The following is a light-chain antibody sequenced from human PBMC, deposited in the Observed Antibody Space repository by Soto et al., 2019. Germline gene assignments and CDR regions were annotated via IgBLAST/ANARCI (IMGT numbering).Light chain of an antibody. V-gene: IGKV3-20*01. CDR1: QTISSW. J-gene: IGKJ2*01. CDR3: QQYGSSPYT. CDR2: GAS. Sequence: TQSPSTLSASVGDRVTITCRASQTISSWLAWYQQKPGQAPRLLIYGASSRATGIPDRFSGSGSGTDFTLTISRLEPEDFAVYYCQQYGSSPYTFGQGTKLEIK.